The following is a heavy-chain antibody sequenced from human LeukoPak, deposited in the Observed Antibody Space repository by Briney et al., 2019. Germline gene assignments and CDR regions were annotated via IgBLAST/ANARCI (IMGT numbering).Heavy chain of an antibody. CDR2: IYYSGST. CDR3: ARTEGYCSGGSCYPKNWFDP. V-gene: IGHV4-39*01. Sequence: SETLSLTCTVSGGSISSSSYYWGWIRQPPGKGLEWIGSIYYSGSTYYNPSLKSRVTISVDTSKNQFSLKLSSVTAADTAVYYCARTEGYCSGGSCYPKNWFDPWGQGTLVTVSS. CDR1: GGSISSSSYY. D-gene: IGHD2-15*01. J-gene: IGHJ5*02.